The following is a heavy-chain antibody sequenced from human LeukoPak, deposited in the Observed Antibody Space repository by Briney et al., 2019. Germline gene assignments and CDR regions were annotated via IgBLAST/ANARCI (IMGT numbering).Heavy chain of an antibody. D-gene: IGHD3-9*01. CDR2: INGDGSST. V-gene: IGHV3-74*01. Sequence: GGSLRLSCAASGFTFSSYWMHGFRQAPGKGLCWVSRINGDGSSTTYADSVKGRLTISRDNAKNTLYLQMNSLRAEDTAVYYCAREYLGYFDWYNADDAFDIWGQGTMVTVSS. CDR3: AREYLGYFDWYNADDAFDI. CDR1: GFTFSSYW. J-gene: IGHJ3*02.